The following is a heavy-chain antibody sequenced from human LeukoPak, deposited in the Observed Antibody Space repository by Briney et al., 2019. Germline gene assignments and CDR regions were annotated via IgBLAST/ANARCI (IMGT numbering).Heavy chain of an antibody. Sequence: GGSLRLSCAASGFTFSSYAMSWVRQAPGKGLEWVSVISGNGGRTYYADSVKGRFTISRDNSKNTPYLQMNSLRAEDTAVYYCAKVRDMDTVLGRFDNWGQGTLVTVSS. CDR2: ISGNGGRT. CDR3: AKVRDMDTVLGRFDN. D-gene: IGHD5-18*01. J-gene: IGHJ5*02. V-gene: IGHV3-23*01. CDR1: GFTFSSYA.